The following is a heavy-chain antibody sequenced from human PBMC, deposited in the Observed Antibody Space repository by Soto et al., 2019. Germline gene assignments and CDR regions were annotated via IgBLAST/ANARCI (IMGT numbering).Heavy chain of an antibody. Sequence: GEALKISWKGFGYSFTSYWIGWVRQMPGKGVELMVIIYPGDSDTRYSPSFQGQVTISADKSISTAYLKWSRLKASDTAMYYCARLATYGMDXWGQGTTVTVS. J-gene: IGHJ6*02. CDR1: GYSFTSYW. CDR2: IYPGDSDT. CDR3: ARLATYGMDX. V-gene: IGHV5-51*01.